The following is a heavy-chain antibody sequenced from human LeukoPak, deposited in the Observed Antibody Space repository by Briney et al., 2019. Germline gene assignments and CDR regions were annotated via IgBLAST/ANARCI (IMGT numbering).Heavy chain of an antibody. Sequence: PSETLSLTCTVSGGSISSGGCYWSWIRQHPGKGLEWIGYIYYSGSTYHNPSLKSRVTISVDTSKNQFSLKLSSVTAADTAVYYCARVGYDSSGYYPNFDYWGQGTLVTVSS. CDR2: IYYSGST. CDR1: GGSISSGGCY. D-gene: IGHD3-22*01. V-gene: IGHV4-31*03. CDR3: ARVGYDSSGYYPNFDY. J-gene: IGHJ4*02.